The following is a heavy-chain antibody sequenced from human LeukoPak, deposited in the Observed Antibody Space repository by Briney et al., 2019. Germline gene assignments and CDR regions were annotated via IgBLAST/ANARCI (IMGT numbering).Heavy chain of an antibody. CDR2: IIPIFGTA. CDR1: GYTLTELS. V-gene: IGHV1-69*05. Sequence: GASVKVSCKVSGYTLTELSMHWVRQAPGKGLEWMGGIIPIFGTANYAQKFQGRVTITTDESTSTAYMELSSLRSEDTAVYYCARASIAAAGAYYYYYIDVWGKGTTVTVSS. J-gene: IGHJ6*03. CDR3: ARASIAAAGAYYYYYIDV. D-gene: IGHD6-13*01.